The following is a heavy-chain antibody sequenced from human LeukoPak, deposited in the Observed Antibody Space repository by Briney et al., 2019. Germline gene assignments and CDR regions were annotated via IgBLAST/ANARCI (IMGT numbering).Heavy chain of an antibody. CDR3: ARHHPSSAEYGDSRGYYYYYYYMDV. D-gene: IGHD4-17*01. CDR1: GGSISSYY. Sequence: SETLSLTCTVSGGSISSYYWSWIRQPPGKGLEWIGYIYYSGSTNYNPSLKSRVTISVDTSKNQFSLKLSSVTAADTAVYYCARHHPSSAEYGDSRGYYYYYYYMDVWGKGTTVTISS. V-gene: IGHV4-59*01. J-gene: IGHJ6*03. CDR2: IYYSGST.